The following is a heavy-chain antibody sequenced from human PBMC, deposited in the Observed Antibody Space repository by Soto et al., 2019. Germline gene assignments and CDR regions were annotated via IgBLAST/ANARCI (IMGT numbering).Heavy chain of an antibody. V-gene: IGHV3-49*03. CDR1: GFTFGDYA. Sequence: GGSLRLSCTASGFTFGDYAMSWFRQAPGKGLEWVGFIRSKAYGGTTEYAASVKGRFTISRDDSKSIAYLQMNSLKTEDTAVYYCTRDGPPFGLLFDYWGQGTLVTVSS. J-gene: IGHJ4*02. CDR2: IRSKAYGGTT. D-gene: IGHD3-16*01. CDR3: TRDGPPFGLLFDY.